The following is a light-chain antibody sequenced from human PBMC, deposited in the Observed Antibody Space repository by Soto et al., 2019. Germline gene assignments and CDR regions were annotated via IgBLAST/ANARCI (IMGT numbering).Light chain of an antibody. CDR1: SSNIGSNT. V-gene: IGLV1-44*01. J-gene: IGLJ1*01. CDR3: AAWDDSLNGLYV. Sequence: QSVLTQPPSASGTPGQRVTISCSGRSSNIGSNTVNWYQQLPGTAPKPLIYSNNQRPSGVPDRFSGSKSGTSASLAISGLQSEYEADYYCAAWDDSLNGLYVFGTGTKLTVL. CDR2: SNN.